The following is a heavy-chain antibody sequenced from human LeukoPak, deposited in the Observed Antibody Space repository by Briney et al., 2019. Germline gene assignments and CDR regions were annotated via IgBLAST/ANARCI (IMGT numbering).Heavy chain of an antibody. CDR2: ISAYNGNT. CDR3: ARAFHKFDY. CDR1: GYTFTGYY. D-gene: IGHD2/OR15-2a*01. J-gene: IGHJ4*02. V-gene: IGHV1-18*04. Sequence: ASVKVSCKASGYTFTGYYMHWVRQAPGQGLEWMGWISAYNGNTNYAQKLQGRVTMTTDTSTSTAYMELRSLRSDDTAVYYCARAFHKFDYWGQGTLVTVSS.